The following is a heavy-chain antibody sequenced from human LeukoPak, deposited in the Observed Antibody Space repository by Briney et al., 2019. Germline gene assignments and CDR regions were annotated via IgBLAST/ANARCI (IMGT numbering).Heavy chain of an antibody. J-gene: IGHJ5*02. Sequence: ASVKVSCKASGYTFTSYDINWVRQATGQGLEWMGWMNPNSGNTGYAQKFQGRVTITRNTSISTAYMELSSPRSEDTAVYYCARTPRVVPAAIWFGPWGQGTLVTVSS. CDR1: GYTFTSYD. CDR3: ARTPRVVPAAIWFGP. CDR2: MNPNSGNT. D-gene: IGHD2-2*01. V-gene: IGHV1-8*03.